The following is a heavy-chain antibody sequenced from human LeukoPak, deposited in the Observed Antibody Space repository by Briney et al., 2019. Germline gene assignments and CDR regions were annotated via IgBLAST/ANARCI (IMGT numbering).Heavy chain of an antibody. V-gene: IGHV3-20*04. J-gene: IGHJ4*02. CDR1: GFTFDDYG. Sequence: GSLRLSCTASGFTFDDYGMTWVRQAPGKGLEWVSGINWNGGSTGYADSVKGRFTISRDNAKNSLYLQMNSLRAEDTALYYCARPFSYGFRYYFDYWGQGTLVTVSS. CDR3: ARPFSYGFRYYFDY. D-gene: IGHD5-18*01. CDR2: INWNGGST.